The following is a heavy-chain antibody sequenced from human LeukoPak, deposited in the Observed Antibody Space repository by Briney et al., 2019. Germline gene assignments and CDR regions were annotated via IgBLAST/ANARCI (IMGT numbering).Heavy chain of an antibody. CDR2: IYYSGST. CDR1: GGSISSYY. Sequence: SETLSLTCTVSGGSISSYYWSWIRQPPGKGLEWIGYIYYSGSTNYNPSLKSRVTISVDTSKNQFSLKLSSVTAADTAVYYCASAAARRYFDHWGQGTLVTVSS. CDR3: ASAAARRYFDH. V-gene: IGHV4-59*01. D-gene: IGHD6-6*01. J-gene: IGHJ4*02.